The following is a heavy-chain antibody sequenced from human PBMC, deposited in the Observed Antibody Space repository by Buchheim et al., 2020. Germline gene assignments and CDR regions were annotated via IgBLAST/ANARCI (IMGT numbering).Heavy chain of an antibody. CDR2: IGTSGGRT. V-gene: IGHV3-23*01. D-gene: IGHD3-10*01. CDR1: GFTFSSYA. J-gene: IGHJ6*01. Sequence: EMQLLESGGGLLQPGGSLRLSFAASGFTFSSYAMAWFRQAPGKGLEWVSAIGTSGGRTSYSDSVKGRFTISRDNSKNPRFLQMNSLRAEDTAVYYCANRLPRSGYGMDVWGQGT. CDR3: ANRLPRSGYGMDV.